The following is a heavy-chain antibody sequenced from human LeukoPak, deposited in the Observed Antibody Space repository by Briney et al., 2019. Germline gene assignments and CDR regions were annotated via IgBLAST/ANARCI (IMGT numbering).Heavy chain of an antibody. Sequence: GGSLRLSCAASGFTFSSYSMNWVRQAPGKGLEWVSSISSSSSYIYYADPVKGRFTISRDNAKNSLYLQMNSLRAEDTAVYYCARALTIFIPDYWGQGTLVTVSS. CDR1: GFTFSSYS. CDR2: ISSSSSYI. V-gene: IGHV3-21*01. J-gene: IGHJ4*02. CDR3: ARALTIFIPDY. D-gene: IGHD3-9*01.